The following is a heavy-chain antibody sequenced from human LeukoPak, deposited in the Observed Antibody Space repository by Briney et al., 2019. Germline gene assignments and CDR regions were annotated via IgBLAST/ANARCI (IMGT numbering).Heavy chain of an antibody. Sequence: PSETLSLTCTVSGGSISGYYWSWIRQPAGKGPEWIGQIHSSGSTFYNPSLKGRLTMSGDTSKNQLSLRLSSATAADTAVYYCVRGGSKAAATFDYWGQGTLVTVSS. D-gene: IGHD2-15*01. CDR2: IHSSGST. V-gene: IGHV4-4*07. CDR3: VRGGSKAAATFDY. J-gene: IGHJ4*02. CDR1: GGSISGYY.